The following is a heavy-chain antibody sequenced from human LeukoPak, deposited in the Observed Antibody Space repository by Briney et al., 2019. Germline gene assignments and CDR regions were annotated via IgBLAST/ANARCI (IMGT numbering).Heavy chain of an antibody. CDR3: AGFRQTTSQYYYYGMDV. CDR1: GGSISSSNW. Sequence: SGTLSLTCAVSGGSISSSNWWSWVRQPPGKGLEWIGEIYHSGSTNYNPSLKSRVTISVDKSKNQFSLKLSSVTAADTAVYYCAGFRQTTSQYYYYGMDVWGQGTTVTVSS. D-gene: IGHD2/OR15-2a*01. CDR2: IYHSGST. J-gene: IGHJ6*02. V-gene: IGHV4-4*02.